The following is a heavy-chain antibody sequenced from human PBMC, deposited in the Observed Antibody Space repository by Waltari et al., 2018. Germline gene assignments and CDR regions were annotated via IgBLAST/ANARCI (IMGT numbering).Heavy chain of an antibody. D-gene: IGHD1-26*01. CDR3: ARLDLVGSRYYFDY. CDR2: MYSSGTT. CDR1: GDSVSDYF. Sequence: QVQLQESGPGLVKSSETLSLTCTVSGDSVSDYFWSWIRHSPGKGLEWIAYMYSSGTTNYNPSLRSRVTISLDTSKNQVSLKLSSMTAADTAVYYCARLDLVGSRYYFDYWSQGTLVTVSS. V-gene: IGHV4-59*08. J-gene: IGHJ4*02.